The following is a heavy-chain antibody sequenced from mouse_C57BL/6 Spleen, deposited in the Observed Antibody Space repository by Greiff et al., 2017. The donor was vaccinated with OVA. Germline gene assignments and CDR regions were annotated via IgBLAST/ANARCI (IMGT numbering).Heavy chain of an antibody. J-gene: IGHJ3*01. Sequence: VQLQPPWTELVKPGASVKLSCKASGYTFTSYWMHWVTQRPGQGLEWIGNINPSTGGTNSNEKFKSKATLTVDKSSSKAYMQLRSLTSEDSAVYYWERLGRIYPFAYWGQGTLVTVSA. CDR3: ERLGRIYPFAY. CDR2: INPSTGGT. D-gene: IGHD2-3*01. CDR1: GYTFTSYW. V-gene: IGHV1-53*01.